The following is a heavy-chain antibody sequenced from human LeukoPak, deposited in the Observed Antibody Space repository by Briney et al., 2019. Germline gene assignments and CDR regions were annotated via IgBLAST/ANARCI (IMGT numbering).Heavy chain of an antibody. J-gene: IGHJ3*02. D-gene: IGHD2-15*01. CDR3: AGKRVAAPWDDAFDI. Sequence: GGSLRLSCAASGFTFSRYAMSWVRQAPGKGLEWVSAISGSGGSTYYADSVKGRFTISRDNSKNTLYLQMNSMRAEDTAVYYCAGKRVAAPWDDAFDIWGQGTMVTVSS. CDR2: ISGSGGST. V-gene: IGHV3-23*01. CDR1: GFTFSRYA.